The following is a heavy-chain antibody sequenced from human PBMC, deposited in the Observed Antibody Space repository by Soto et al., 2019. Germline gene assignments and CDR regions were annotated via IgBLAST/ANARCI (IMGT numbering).Heavy chain of an antibody. J-gene: IGHJ4*02. CDR2: IYHSGST. D-gene: IGHD2-15*01. V-gene: IGHV4-30-2*01. Sequence: QLQLQESGSGLVKPSQTLSLTCAVSGGSISSGGYSLSWILQPPGKGLDWIGYIYHSGSTYHHPALKRRVTISVDRSKNQLFLKLSSVTASDTAVYYCARGRDGSGGSCYVCDYCGQGTLDTVST. CDR1: GGSISSGGYS. CDR3: ARGRDGSGGSCYVCDY.